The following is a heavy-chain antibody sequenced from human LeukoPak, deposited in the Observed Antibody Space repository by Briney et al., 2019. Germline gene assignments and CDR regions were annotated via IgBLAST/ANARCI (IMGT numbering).Heavy chain of an antibody. CDR2: ISYDGSNK. CDR3: ARDPDRSGFDY. V-gene: IGHV3-30*03. D-gene: IGHD1-14*01. Sequence: PGGSLRLSCAASGFTFSSYGMHWVRQAPGKGLEWVAVISYDGSNKYYADSVKGRFTISRDNSKNTLYLQMNSLRAEDTAVYYCARDPDRSGFDYWGRGTLVTVSP. J-gene: IGHJ4*02. CDR1: GFTFSSYG.